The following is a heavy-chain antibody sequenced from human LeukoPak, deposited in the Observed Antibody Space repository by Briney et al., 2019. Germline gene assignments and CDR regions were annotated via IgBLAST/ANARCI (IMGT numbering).Heavy chain of an antibody. V-gene: IGHV4-4*07. D-gene: IGHD5-12*01. CDR2: IYTSGST. J-gene: IGHJ4*02. CDR1: GGSISSYY. CDR3: ARHYVRGYDPLFDY. Sequence: SETLSLTCTVSGGSISSYYWSWIRQPAGKGLEWIGRIYTSGSTNYNPSLKSRVTMSVDTSKNQFSLKLSSVTAADTAVYYCARHYVRGYDPLFDYWGREPWSPSPQ.